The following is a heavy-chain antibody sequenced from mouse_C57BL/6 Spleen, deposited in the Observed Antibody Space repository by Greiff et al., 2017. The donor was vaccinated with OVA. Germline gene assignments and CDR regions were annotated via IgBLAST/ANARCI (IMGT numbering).Heavy chain of an antibody. V-gene: IGHV1-53*01. CDR3: ARGDYSNSYYFDY. J-gene: IGHJ2*01. CDR1: GYTFTSYW. D-gene: IGHD2-5*01. Sequence: VQLQQPGTDLVKPGASVKLSCKASGYTFTSYWMHWVKQRPGQGLEWIGNINPSNGGTNYNEKFKSKATLTVDKSSSTAYMQLSSLTSEDSAVYDCARGDYSNSYYFDYWGQGTTLTVSS. CDR2: INPSNGGT.